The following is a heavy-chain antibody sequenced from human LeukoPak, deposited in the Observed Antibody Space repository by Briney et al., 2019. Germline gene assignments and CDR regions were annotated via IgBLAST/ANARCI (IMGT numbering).Heavy chain of an antibody. CDR1: SGYS. J-gene: IGHJ6*02. CDR3: ARAPGLSYYYGMDV. CDR2: IYSGGST. Sequence: GGSLRLSCTASSGYSMNWVRQAPGKGLEWVSVIYSGGSTYYADSVKGRFTISRHNSKNTLYLQMNSLRAEDTAVYYCARAPGLSYYYGMDVWGQGTTVTVSS. D-gene: IGHD6-19*01. V-gene: IGHV3-53*04.